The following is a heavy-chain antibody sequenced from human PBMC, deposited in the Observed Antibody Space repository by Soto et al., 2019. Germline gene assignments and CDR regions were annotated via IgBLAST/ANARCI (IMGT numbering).Heavy chain of an antibody. CDR1: GFTFSAFG. CDR2: ISYDGILK. D-gene: IGHD3-10*01. V-gene: IGHV3-30*18. Sequence: HPGGSLRLSCEASGFTFSAFGMHWVRQAPGKGLEWVAIISYDGILKYYADPVKGRFTISRDTSKGALYLQMNSLRPEDTAVYYCAKDFKISGGHYGSLNYYYGMDVWGQGTTVTVSS. J-gene: IGHJ6*02. CDR3: AKDFKISGGHYGSLNYYYGMDV.